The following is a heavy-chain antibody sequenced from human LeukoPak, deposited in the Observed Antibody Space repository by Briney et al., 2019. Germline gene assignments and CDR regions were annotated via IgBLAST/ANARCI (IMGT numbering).Heavy chain of an antibody. CDR3: ARRPDYGGNSRFDC. Sequence: SETLSLTCAVYGGSFSGYYWSWIRQPPGKGLEWIGEINHSGSTNYNPSLKSRVTISVDTSKNQFSLKLSSVTAADTAVYYCARRPDYGGNSRFDCWGQGALVTVSS. CDR1: GGSFSGYY. V-gene: IGHV4-34*01. D-gene: IGHD4-23*01. J-gene: IGHJ4*02. CDR2: INHSGST.